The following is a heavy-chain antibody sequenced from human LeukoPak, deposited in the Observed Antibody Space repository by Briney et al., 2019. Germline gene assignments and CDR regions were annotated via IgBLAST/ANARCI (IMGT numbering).Heavy chain of an antibody. J-gene: IGHJ4*02. CDR1: GYTFTSYD. D-gene: IGHD5-18*01. CDR3: ARGRDVDTAMGGY. CDR2: MNPNSGNT. V-gene: IGHV1-8*01. Sequence: ASVKVSCKASGYTFTSYDINWVRQATGQGLEWMGWMNPNSGNTGYAQKFQGRVTMTRDTSTSTVYMELSSLRSEDTAVYYCARGRDVDTAMGGYWGQGTLVTVSS.